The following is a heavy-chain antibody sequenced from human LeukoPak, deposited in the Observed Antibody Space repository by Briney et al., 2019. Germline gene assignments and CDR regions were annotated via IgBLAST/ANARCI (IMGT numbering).Heavy chain of an antibody. CDR1: GYAFTSYG. Sequence: ASVKVSCKASGYAFTSYGISWVRQAPGQGLEWMGWISAYNGNTNYAQKLQGRVTMTTDTSTSTAYMELRSLRSDDTAVYYCARCRGAEWLRLLWTLEDWFDPGGQGTLVTVSS. D-gene: IGHD5-12*01. CDR2: ISAYNGNT. J-gene: IGHJ5*02. V-gene: IGHV1-18*01. CDR3: ARCRGAEWLRLLWTLEDWFDP.